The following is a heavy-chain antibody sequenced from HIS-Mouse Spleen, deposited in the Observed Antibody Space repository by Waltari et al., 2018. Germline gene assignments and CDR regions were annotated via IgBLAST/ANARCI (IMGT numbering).Heavy chain of an antibody. D-gene: IGHD6-13*01. V-gene: IGHV4-39*07. CDR3: AREIPYSSSWYDWYFDL. J-gene: IGHJ2*01. CDR1: GGSISSSSYY. Sequence: QLQLQESGPGLVKPSETLSLTCTVSGGSISSSSYYWGWIRQPPGKGLEWIGRIYYSGGTCYNRSLKGRVTIAVDTSKNQFSLKLSSVTAADTAVYYCAREIPYSSSWYDWYFDLWGRGTLVTVSS. CDR2: IYYSGGT.